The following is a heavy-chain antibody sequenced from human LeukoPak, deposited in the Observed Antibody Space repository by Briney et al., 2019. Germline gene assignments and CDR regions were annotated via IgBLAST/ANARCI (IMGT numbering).Heavy chain of an antibody. CDR2: INPILGIA. V-gene: IGHV1-69*04. Sequence: ASVKVSCKASGGTFSSYAISWVRQAPGQGLEWMGRINPILGIANYAQKFQGRATITAAKSTSTTYIELTSLRSEDTAVYFCARVISYGYRGGPDAFDIWGQGTMVTVSS. CDR3: ARVISYGYRGGPDAFDI. J-gene: IGHJ3*02. D-gene: IGHD5-18*01. CDR1: GGTFSSYA.